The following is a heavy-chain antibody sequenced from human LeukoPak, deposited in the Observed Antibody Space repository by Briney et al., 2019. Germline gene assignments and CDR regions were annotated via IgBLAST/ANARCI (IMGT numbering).Heavy chain of an antibody. CDR1: GDSVSSNSAA. D-gene: IGHD3-10*01. V-gene: IGHV6-1*01. J-gene: IGHJ6*02. Sequence: SQTLSLTCAISGDSVSSNSAAWNWIRQSPSRGLEWLGRTYYRSKWYNDYAVSVKSRITINPDTSKNQFSLQLNSVTPEDTAVYYCARGGYGSGSYWASSRSPPRGEAYYYYYGMDVWGQGTTVTVSS. CDR2: TYYRSKWYN. CDR3: ARGGYGSGSYWASSRSPPRGEAYYYYYGMDV.